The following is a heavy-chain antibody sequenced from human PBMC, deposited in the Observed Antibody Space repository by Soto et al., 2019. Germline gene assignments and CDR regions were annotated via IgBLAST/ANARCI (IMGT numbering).Heavy chain of an antibody. Sequence: QVHLQESGPGLVKPSQTLSLTCTASGHSISSSDYYWSWIRQPPGKGLEWIGYIYFSGNTYYNPSLMRRRTITVDTSKNQCSLKLNSVTAADTAVYYCARGLSAPTVVTCYVDYWGQGTPVTVSP. D-gene: IGHD2-21*02. CDR3: ARGLSAPTVVTCYVDY. CDR1: GHSISSSDYY. J-gene: IGHJ4*02. V-gene: IGHV4-31*03. CDR2: IYFSGNT.